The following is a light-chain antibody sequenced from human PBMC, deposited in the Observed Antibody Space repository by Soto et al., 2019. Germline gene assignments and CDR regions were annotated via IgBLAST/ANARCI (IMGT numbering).Light chain of an antibody. V-gene: IGLV2-11*01. CDR2: DVS. J-gene: IGLJ1*01. CDR3: CSYAGSPRYV. CDR1: SSDVGGYNY. Sequence: QSALPQPRSVSGSPGQSVTISCTGTSSDVGGYNYVSWYQQHPGKAPKVMIYDVSERPSGVPDRFSGSNSGNTASLTISGLQAEDEADYYCCSYAGSPRYVFGTGTKLTVL.